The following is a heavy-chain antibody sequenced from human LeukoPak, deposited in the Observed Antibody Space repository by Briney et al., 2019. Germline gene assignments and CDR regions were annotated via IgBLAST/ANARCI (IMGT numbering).Heavy chain of an antibody. CDR3: ARFPGSGSYFVDYYYGMDV. J-gene: IGHJ6*02. V-gene: IGHV3-33*01. Sequence: GRPLRLSCAAPGFTFSSYGMHWVRQAPGKGLEWVAVIWYDGSNKYSADSSKARFTISRDNSKNTLYLQMNSLRAEDTAVYYCARFPGSGSYFVDYYYGMDVWGQGTTVTVSS. CDR2: IWYDGSNK. CDR1: GFTFSSYG. D-gene: IGHD3-10*01.